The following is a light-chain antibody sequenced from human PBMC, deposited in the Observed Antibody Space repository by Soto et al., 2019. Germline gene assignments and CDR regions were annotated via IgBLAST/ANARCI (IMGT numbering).Light chain of an antibody. J-gene: IGKJ1*01. CDR1: QRVSSN. Sequence: ETVMTQSPGARSVSPGETATLSCRASQRVSSNLAWYQQQPGQAPRLLIYAASTRPTGIPARFSGSGSGTEFTLTISSLQSEDFAAYYCQQYNKSLWTFGQGTKVDIK. CDR3: QQYNKSLWT. V-gene: IGKV3-15*01. CDR2: AAS.